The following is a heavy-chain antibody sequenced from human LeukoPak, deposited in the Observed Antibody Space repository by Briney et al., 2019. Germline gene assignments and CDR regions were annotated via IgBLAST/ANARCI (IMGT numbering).Heavy chain of an antibody. CDR3: ARRSSSWYPGWFDP. D-gene: IGHD6-13*01. CDR1: GGSISSSSYY. V-gene: IGHV4-39*01. J-gene: IGHJ5*02. CDR2: IYYSGST. Sequence: SETLSLTCTVSGGSISSSSYYWGWIRQPPGKGLEWIGSIYYSGSTYYNPSLKSRVTISVDTSKNQFSLKLSSVTAADTAVYYCARRSSSWYPGWFDPWGQRTLVTVSS.